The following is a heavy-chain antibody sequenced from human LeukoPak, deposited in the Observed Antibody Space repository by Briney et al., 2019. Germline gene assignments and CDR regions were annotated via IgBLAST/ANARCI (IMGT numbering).Heavy chain of an antibody. D-gene: IGHD4-23*01. V-gene: IGHV5-51*01. CDR2: IYPSDSDI. CDR3: ARRAVVIGVGYFDY. J-gene: IGHJ4*02. CDR1: GYTFTTYW. Sequence: GESLKISCKGSGYTFTTYWIGWVSQMPGKGLEWMGIIYPSDSDIRISPSFQGQVTISVDKSINTAYLQWSSLKASDTAIYYCARRAVVIGVGYFDYWGQGTLVTVSS.